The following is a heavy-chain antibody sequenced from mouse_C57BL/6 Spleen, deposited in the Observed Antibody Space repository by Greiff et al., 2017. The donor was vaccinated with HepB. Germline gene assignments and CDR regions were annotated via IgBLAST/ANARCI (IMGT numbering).Heavy chain of an antibody. D-gene: IGHD3-2*02. CDR1: GYTFTSYW. J-gene: IGHJ4*01. CDR2: INPSSGYT. Sequence: QVQLKESGAELAKPGASVKLSCKASGYTFTSYWMHWVKQRPGQGLEWIGYINPSSGYTKYNQKFKDKATLTADKSSSTAYMQLSSLTYEDSAVYYCALDSSASYAMDYWGQGTSVTVSS. CDR3: ALDSSASYAMDY. V-gene: IGHV1-7*01.